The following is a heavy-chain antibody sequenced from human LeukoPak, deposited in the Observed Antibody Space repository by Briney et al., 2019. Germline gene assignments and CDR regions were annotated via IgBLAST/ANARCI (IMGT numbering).Heavy chain of an antibody. D-gene: IGHD3-9*01. J-gene: IGHJ4*02. Sequence: GRSLRLSCAASGFTFSSYGMHWVRQAPGKGLEWVAVISYDGSNKYYADSVKGQFTISRDNSKNTLYLQMNSLRAEDTAVYYCAARYFDWLLHDYWGQGTLVTVSS. CDR3: AARYFDWLLHDY. V-gene: IGHV3-30*03. CDR2: ISYDGSNK. CDR1: GFTFSSYG.